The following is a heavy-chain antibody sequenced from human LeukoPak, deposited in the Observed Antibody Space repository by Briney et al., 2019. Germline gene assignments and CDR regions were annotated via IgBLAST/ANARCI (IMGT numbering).Heavy chain of an antibody. D-gene: IGHD1-26*01. Sequence: GASVKVSCKASGGTFSSYAISWVRQAPGQGLEWMGGIIPIFGTANYAQKFQGRVTITADESTSTAYMELSSLRSEDTAVYYRARDGQGGNAFDIWGQGTMVTVSS. CDR3: ARDGQGGNAFDI. CDR1: GGTFSSYA. CDR2: IIPIFGTA. J-gene: IGHJ3*02. V-gene: IGHV1-69*13.